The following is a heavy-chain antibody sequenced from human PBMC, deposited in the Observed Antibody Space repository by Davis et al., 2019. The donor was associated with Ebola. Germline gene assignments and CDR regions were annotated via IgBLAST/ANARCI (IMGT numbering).Heavy chain of an antibody. CDR1: GYTFTSYD. J-gene: IGHJ5*02. CDR2: INPDSGGT. D-gene: IGHD2-21*02. CDR3: SRGQSVTLMDWFDP. V-gene: IGHV1-2*02. Sequence: ASVKVSCKASGYTFTSYDINWVRQATGQGLEWMGWINPDSGGTIYAPMLQGRVSLTRDTSISTAYLELSGLRSDDTAVYYCSRGQSVTLMDWFDPWGQGTLVTVSS.